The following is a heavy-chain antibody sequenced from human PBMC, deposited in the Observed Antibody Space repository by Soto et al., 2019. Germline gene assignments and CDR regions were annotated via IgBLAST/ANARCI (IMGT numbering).Heavy chain of an antibody. CDR2: ISYDGSNK. V-gene: IGHV3-30*18. D-gene: IGHD2-2*01. J-gene: IGHJ4*02. CDR1: GFTFSSYG. Sequence: QVQLVESGGGVVQPGRSLRLSCAASGFTFSSYGMHWVRQAPGKGLEWVAVISYDGSNKYYADSVKGRFTISRDNSKNTLYLQMNSLRAEDTAVYYCAKDGGDIVVVPAALGLDYWCQGPLVTVSS. CDR3: AKDGGDIVVVPAALGLDY.